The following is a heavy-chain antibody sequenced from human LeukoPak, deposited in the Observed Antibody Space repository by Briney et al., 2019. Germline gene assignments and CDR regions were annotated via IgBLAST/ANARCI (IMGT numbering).Heavy chain of an antibody. CDR3: VRGQYCSGGNCYDTFDI. V-gene: IGHV3-74*01. CDR1: GXTFSTYW. J-gene: IGHJ3*02. CDR2: ILSDASIR. Sequence: GGSLRLSWAASGXTFSTYWMHWVRQAPGKGLVWVSRILSDASIRDYADSVKGRFTISRDNAENTLYLQMNSLRAEDTAVYYCVRGQYCSGGNCYDTFDIWGPGTLVTVSS. D-gene: IGHD2-15*01.